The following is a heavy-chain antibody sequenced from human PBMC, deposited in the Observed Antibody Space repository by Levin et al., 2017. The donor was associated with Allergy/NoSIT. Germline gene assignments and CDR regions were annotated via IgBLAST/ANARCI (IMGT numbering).Heavy chain of an antibody. CDR1: GFTFSRHV. Sequence: GGSLRLSCAASGFTFSRHVMHWVRQPPGKGLEWVAVIWSDGTTKYYADSVKGRFTISRDNSKNTVSLQMDNLGADDTAVYYCARDNAGERLDYWGQGTLVTVSS. J-gene: IGHJ4*02. CDR3: ARDNAGERLDY. V-gene: IGHV3-33*01. CDR2: IWSDGTTK. D-gene: IGHD4-17*01.